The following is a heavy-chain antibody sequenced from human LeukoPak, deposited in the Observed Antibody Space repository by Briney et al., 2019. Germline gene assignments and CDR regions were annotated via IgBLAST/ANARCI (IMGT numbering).Heavy chain of an antibody. CDR2: LYSDGNT. Sequence: AGSLRLSCAASGFTVITNDMTWVRQAPGKGLKWGSVLYSDGNTKYADSVQGRFTISRDNSKNTLYLEMNSLSPDDTAVYYCARGVEPLAANTLAYWGQGTLVTASS. J-gene: IGHJ4*02. CDR1: GFTVITND. V-gene: IGHV3-53*01. CDR3: ARGVEPLAANTLAY. D-gene: IGHD1-14*01.